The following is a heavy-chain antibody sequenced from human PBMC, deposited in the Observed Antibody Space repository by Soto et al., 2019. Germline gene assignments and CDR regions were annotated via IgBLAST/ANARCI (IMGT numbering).Heavy chain of an antibody. CDR1: GGSFSGYY. J-gene: IGHJ5*02. CDR2: INHSGST. V-gene: IGHV4-34*01. D-gene: IGHD2-15*01. Sequence: PSETLSLTCAVYGGSFSGYYWSWIRQPPGKGLEWIGEINHSGSTNDNPSLKRRVTISVDTSKNQFSLKLSSVTAADTAVYYCARGSPLFIVVVVAATRSHWFDPWGQGTLVTVSS. CDR3: ARGSPLFIVVVVAATRSHWFDP.